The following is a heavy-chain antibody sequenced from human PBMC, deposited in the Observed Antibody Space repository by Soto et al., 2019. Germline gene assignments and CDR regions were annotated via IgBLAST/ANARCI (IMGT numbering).Heavy chain of an antibody. CDR2: INHSGST. V-gene: IGHV4-34*01. D-gene: IGHD6-19*01. CDR3: ARTGYSSGWYKAAFDI. CDR1: GGSFSGYY. J-gene: IGHJ3*02. Sequence: PSETLSLTCAVYGGSFSGYYWSWIRQPPGKGLEWIGEINHSGSTNYNPSLKSRVTISVDTSKNQFSLKLSSVTAADTAVYYCARTGYSSGWYKAAFDIWGQGTIVTVSS.